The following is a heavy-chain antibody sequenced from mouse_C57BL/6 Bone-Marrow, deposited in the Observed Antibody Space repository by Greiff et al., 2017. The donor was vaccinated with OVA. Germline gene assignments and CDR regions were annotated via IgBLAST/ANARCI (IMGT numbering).Heavy chain of an antibody. J-gene: IGHJ1*03. Sequence: QVQLQQPGAELVQPGASVKLSCKASGYTFTSYWMHWVKQRPGQGLEWIGMIHPNSGSTNYNEKFKSKATLTVDKSSSTAYMQLSSLTSEDSAVYYCAREAYYYGSHWYFDVWGTGTTVTVAS. CDR1: GYTFTSYW. V-gene: IGHV1-64*01. D-gene: IGHD1-1*01. CDR2: IHPNSGST. CDR3: AREAYYYGSHWYFDV.